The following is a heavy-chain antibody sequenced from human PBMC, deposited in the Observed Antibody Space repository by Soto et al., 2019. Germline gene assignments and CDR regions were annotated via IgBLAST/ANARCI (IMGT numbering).Heavy chain of an antibody. CDR2: INRRGTPT. V-gene: IGHV3-7*03. CDR1: GYRFRDYP. CDR3: VRGTPTPGLDI. D-gene: IGHD2-15*01. Sequence: LRLSCVGSGYRFRDYPLNWVRQAPGQGLEWVGNINRRGTPTNYVDSVRGRFYTSRDNTRNSLYLNMDSLRVEDTATYYCVRGTPTPGLDIWGRGTTVTVSS. J-gene: IGHJ6*02.